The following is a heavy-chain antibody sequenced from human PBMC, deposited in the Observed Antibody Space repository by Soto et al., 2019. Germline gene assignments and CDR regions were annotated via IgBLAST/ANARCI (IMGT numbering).Heavy chain of an antibody. D-gene: IGHD2-2*01. CDR1: GFSFSDYA. V-gene: IGHV3-49*04. J-gene: IGHJ4*02. Sequence: PGGSLRLSCTASGFSFSDYAISWVRQAPGKGLEWVGFIRGVAYGATREYAASVRGRFRISREDSISVAYLHMDSLKIEDTGVYFCTISPSWPFDYGGQGALVTVSS. CDR3: TISPSWPFDY. CDR2: IRGVAYGATR.